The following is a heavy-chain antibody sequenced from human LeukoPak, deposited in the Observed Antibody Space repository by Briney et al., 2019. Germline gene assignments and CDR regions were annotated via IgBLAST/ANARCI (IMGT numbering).Heavy chain of an antibody. V-gene: IGHV4-39*01. CDR1: GGSISSSDYY. CDR3: ARALGYCSGGSCTRGYNWFDP. J-gene: IGHJ5*02. Sequence: SETLSLTCTVSGGSISSSDYYWGWIRQPPGKGLEWIGSIYYGGSTYHNPSLKSRVTISVDTSMNQFSLKLSFVTTADTAVYYCARALGYCSGGSCTRGYNWFDPWGQGTLVTVPS. D-gene: IGHD2-15*01. CDR2: IYYGGST.